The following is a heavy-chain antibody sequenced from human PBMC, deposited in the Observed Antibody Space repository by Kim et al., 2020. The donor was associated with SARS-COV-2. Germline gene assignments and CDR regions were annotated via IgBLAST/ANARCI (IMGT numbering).Heavy chain of an antibody. D-gene: IGHD5-12*01. J-gene: IGHJ4*02. CDR3: AKSGQLDY. V-gene: IGHV3-23*01. CDR2: IYGRGATT. CDR1: GFTFSNYP. Sequence: GGSLRLSCAASGFTFSNYPMNWVRQAPGKGLEWVSTIYGRGATTYYPGSVKGRFTISRDNSKNTLYLQMNNLRAEDTAVYFCAKSGQLDYWGQGTLVTVSS.